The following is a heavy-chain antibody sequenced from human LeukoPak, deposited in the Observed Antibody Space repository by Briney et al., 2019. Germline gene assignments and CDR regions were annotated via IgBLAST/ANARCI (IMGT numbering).Heavy chain of an antibody. CDR3: ARAAPPSYYYYGMDV. J-gene: IGHJ6*02. CDR1: GFTFSSYA. CDR2: ISGSGGSI. Sequence: GGSLRLSCAATGFTFSSYAMSWVRQAPGKGLEWVSAISGSGGSIYYADSVKGRFTISRDNAKNSLYLQMNSLRAEDTAVYYCARAAPPSYYYYGMDVWGQGTTVTVSS. V-gene: IGHV3-23*01.